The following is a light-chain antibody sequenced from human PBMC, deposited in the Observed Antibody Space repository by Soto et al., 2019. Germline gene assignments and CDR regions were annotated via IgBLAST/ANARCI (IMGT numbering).Light chain of an antibody. CDR1: QSISSW. CDR2: KAS. J-gene: IGKJ1*01. V-gene: IGKV1-5*03. CDR3: QQYNSYSWT. Sequence: DTQMTQSPSTLSASVGDRVTITCRASQSISSWLAWYQQKPGKAPKLLIYKASSLESGVPSRFSGRGSGSEFNLTNSSLQPDDFATDYGQQYNSYSWTVGQGTKVEIK.